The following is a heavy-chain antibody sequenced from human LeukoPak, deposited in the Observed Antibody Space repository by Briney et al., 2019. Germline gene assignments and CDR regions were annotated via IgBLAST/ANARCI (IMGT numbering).Heavy chain of an antibody. Sequence: GGSLCLSCAPSGLTFSTNWTGSARQARGKGREWLAIITQEGSDKYYVDSVKCRFNISRDNAKNSLYLQMNSLRAEDTAVYYCARDVYSGYEPHWYYYYGMDVWGQGTTVTVSS. V-gene: IGHV3-7*01. D-gene: IGHD5-12*01. CDR3: ARDVYSGYEPHWYYYYGMDV. CDR2: ITQEGSDK. CDR1: GLTFSTNW. J-gene: IGHJ6*02.